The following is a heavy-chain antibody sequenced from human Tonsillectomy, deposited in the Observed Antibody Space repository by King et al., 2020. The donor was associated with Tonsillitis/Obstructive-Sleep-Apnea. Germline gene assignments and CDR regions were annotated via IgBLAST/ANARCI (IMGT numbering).Heavy chain of an antibody. CDR1: GYTFTSYY. J-gene: IGHJ4*02. CDR3: ARGGQQLAFDH. V-gene: IGHV1-46*01. CDR2: INPSGGTT. D-gene: IGHD6-13*01. Sequence: QLVQSGAEVKKPGASEKVSCKASGYTFTSYYMHWVRQAPGQGLEWMGLINPSGGTTIYAQKFQGRVTMTRDTSTSTVYMEVRSLRSEDTAVYYCARGGQQLAFDHWGQGPLVTVSS.